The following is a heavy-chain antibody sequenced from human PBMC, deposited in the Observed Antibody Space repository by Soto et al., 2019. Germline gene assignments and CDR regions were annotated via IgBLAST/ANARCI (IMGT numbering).Heavy chain of an antibody. Sequence: GASVKVSCKASGGTFSSYTISWVRQAPGQGLEWMGRIIPILGIANYAQKFQGRVTITADKSTSTAYMELSSLRSEDTAVYYCAREAPHDYDRAYYFDYWGQGTLVTVSS. CDR3: AREAPHDYDRAYYFDY. J-gene: IGHJ4*02. CDR2: IIPILGIA. V-gene: IGHV1-69*04. CDR1: GGTFSSYT. D-gene: IGHD4-17*01.